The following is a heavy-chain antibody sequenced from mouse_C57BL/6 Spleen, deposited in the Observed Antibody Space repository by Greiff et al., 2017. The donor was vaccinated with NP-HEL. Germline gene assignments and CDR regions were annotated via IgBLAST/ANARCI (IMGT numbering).Heavy chain of an antibody. CDR3: ARSLYDYDERYYAMDY. Sequence: VQLQQPGAELVKPGASVKLSCKASGYTFTSYWMHWVKQRPGQGLEWIGMIHPNSGSTNYNEKFKSKATLTVDKSSSTAYMQLSSLTSEDSAVYYCARSLYDYDERYYAMDYWGQGTSVTVSS. D-gene: IGHD2-4*01. CDR1: GYTFTSYW. CDR2: IHPNSGST. J-gene: IGHJ4*01. V-gene: IGHV1-64*01.